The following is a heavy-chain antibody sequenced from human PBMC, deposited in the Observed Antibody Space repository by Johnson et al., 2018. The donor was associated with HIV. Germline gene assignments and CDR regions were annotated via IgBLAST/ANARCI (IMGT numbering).Heavy chain of an antibody. V-gene: IGHV3-11*04. CDR1: GFTFRDYY. J-gene: IGHJ3*02. CDR2: ISTSGSTI. Sequence: QMQLVESGGGLVQPGGSLRLSCAASGFTFRDYYMSWIRQAPGKGLEWVSYISTSGSTIYYADSVKGRFTISRDNAKNSLSLQMNSLRAEDTAVYYCARDVGSGPAFDIWGQGTMVTVSS. D-gene: IGHD2-15*01. CDR3: ARDVGSGPAFDI.